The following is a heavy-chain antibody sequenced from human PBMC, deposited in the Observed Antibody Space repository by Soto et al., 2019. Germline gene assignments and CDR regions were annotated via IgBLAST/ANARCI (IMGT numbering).Heavy chain of an antibody. V-gene: IGHV1-69*13. D-gene: IGHD5-18*01. J-gene: IGHJ5*02. CDR3: ARDSRGYSYGFWFDP. CDR2: TIPIFGTA. CDR1: GGTFSSYA. Sequence: GASVKVSCKASGGTFSSYAISWVRQAHGQGLEWMGGTIPIFGTANYAQKFQGRVTITADESTSTAYMELSSLRSEDTAVYYCARDSRGYSYGFWFDPWGQGTLVTVSS.